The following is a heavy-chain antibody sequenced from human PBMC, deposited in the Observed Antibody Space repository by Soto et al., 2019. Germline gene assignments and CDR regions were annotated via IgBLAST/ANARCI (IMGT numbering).Heavy chain of an antibody. D-gene: IGHD2-2*01. CDR3: ARGNVVVPAAPYYYYGMDV. V-gene: IGHV1-18*04. CDR2: ISAYNGYT. CDR1: GYTFTSYG. J-gene: IGHJ6*02. Sequence: ASVKVSCKASGYTFTSYGISGVRQAPGQGFEWMGWISAYNGYTNYAQKLQGRITMTTATSTSTAYMELRSLRSDDTAVYCCARGNVVVPAAPYYYYGMDVWGQGTTVTVSS.